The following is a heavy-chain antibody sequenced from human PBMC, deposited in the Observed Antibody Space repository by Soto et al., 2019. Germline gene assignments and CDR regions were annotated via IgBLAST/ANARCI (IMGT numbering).Heavy chain of an antibody. CDR2: IYYSGST. CDR1: GGSITSYY. Sequence: SETLSLTCSVSGGSITSYYWSWIRQPPGKGLEWIAYIYYSGSTSYNPSLKSRVSISLDTSKNQFSLELSSVTAADTAVYYCARVDGYFFFFDNWGQGTQVTVSS. V-gene: IGHV4-59*01. D-gene: IGHD3-22*01. J-gene: IGHJ4*02. CDR3: ARVDGYFFFFDN.